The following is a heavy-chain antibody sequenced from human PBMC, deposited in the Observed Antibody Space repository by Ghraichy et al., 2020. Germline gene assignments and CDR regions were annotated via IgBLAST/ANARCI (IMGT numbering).Heavy chain of an antibody. Sequence: SETLSLTCTVSGGSITSSSSYWGWIRQPPGKGLEWIGSMYYSGYTYYNPSLQSRVTISVDTSMNQFSLKLTSVTAADSAVYFCARSTLSDWLLHDSWGQGTLVTVSS. CDR1: GGSITSSSSY. CDR3: ARSTLSDWLLHDS. V-gene: IGHV4-39*01. J-gene: IGHJ4*02. CDR2: MYYSGYT. D-gene: IGHD3/OR15-3a*01.